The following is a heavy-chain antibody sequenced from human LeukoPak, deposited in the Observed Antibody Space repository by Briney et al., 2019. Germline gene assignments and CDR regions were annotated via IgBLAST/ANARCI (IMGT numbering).Heavy chain of an antibody. CDR3: AKAAADHWKYYFDY. J-gene: IGHJ4*02. Sequence: ASVKVSCKASGYTFTSYGISWVRQAPGQGLEWMGWISAYNGNTNYAQKLQGRVTMTTDTSTSTAYMELRSLRSDDTALYYCAKAAADHWKYYFDYWGQGTLVTVSS. V-gene: IGHV1-18*01. CDR2: ISAYNGNT. CDR1: GYTFTSYG. D-gene: IGHD6-13*01.